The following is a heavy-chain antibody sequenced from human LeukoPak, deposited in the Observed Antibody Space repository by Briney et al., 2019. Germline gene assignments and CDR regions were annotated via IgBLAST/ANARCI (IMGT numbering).Heavy chain of an antibody. CDR2: IYTTGNT. V-gene: IGHV4-61*02. CDR1: GDSIRGDNYY. Sequence: SETLSLTCTVSGDSIRGDNYYWTWIRQPAGKGLEWIGRIYTTGNTNYNPSLKSRVTISLDTSKNQFSLRLMSVTAADTAVYYCARDLTRQSRVGHFYYYQMDVWGKGTTVTVSS. D-gene: IGHD3-9*01. CDR3: ARDLTRQSRVGHFYYYQMDV. J-gene: IGHJ6*03.